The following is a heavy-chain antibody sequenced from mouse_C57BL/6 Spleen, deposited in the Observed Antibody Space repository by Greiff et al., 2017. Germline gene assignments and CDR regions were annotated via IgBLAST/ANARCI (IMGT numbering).Heavy chain of an antibody. D-gene: IGHD2-2*01. J-gene: IGHJ2*01. Sequence: VQLQQSGAELVKPGASVKLSCTASGFNIKDYYMHWVKQRTEQGLEWIGRIDPEDGETKYAPKFPGKAPITADTSSNTAYLQLSSLTSEDTAVYYCARYGYDGDWGQGTTLTVSS. V-gene: IGHV14-2*01. CDR2: IDPEDGET. CDR1: GFNIKDYY. CDR3: ARYGYDGD.